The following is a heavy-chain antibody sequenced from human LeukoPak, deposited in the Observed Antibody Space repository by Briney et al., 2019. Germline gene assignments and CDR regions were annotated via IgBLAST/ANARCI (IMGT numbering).Heavy chain of an antibody. CDR2: IFYTGNT. Sequence: SETLSLTCTVSGASISSFFWSWMRQPPGKGLEWVGYIFYTGNTKFNPSLKSRVTMSLDTSKKQFSLKLSSVTAADTAVYYCARGGQYDDFDYWGQGTLVTVSS. D-gene: IGHD3-16*01. CDR1: GASISSFF. V-gene: IGHV4-59*01. J-gene: IGHJ4*02. CDR3: ARGGQYDDFDY.